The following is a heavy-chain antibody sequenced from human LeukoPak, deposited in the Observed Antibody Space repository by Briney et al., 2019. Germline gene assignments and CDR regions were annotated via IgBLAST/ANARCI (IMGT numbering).Heavy chain of an antibody. Sequence: PGGSLRLSCAASGFTFSTYEINWVRQAPGKGLEWISYISGSSDTAYYADSVKGRFTMSRDNARNSLYLQMNSLGAEDTAVYYCTRVGQSYSTSGQALDHWGQGTLVTASS. J-gene: IGHJ4*02. V-gene: IGHV3-48*03. CDR3: TRVGQSYSTSGQALDH. CDR2: ISGSSDTA. CDR1: GFTFSTYE. D-gene: IGHD2-8*01.